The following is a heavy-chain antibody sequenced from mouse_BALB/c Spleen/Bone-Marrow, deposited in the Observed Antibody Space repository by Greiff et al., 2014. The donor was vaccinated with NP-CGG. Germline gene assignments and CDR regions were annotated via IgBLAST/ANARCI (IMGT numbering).Heavy chain of an antibody. Sequence: QVQLQQSGPELVKPGASVRISCKASGYTFTNFYIHWVKQRPGQGLQWIGWIYPGNIHTKYNEKFKGKATLTADKSSSTAYMQLTSLTSEDSAVYSCARWGTNVVDALDYWGQGTSVTVSS. V-gene: IGHV1S56*01. CDR3: ARWGTNVVDALDY. CDR1: GYTFTNFY. J-gene: IGHJ4*01. CDR2: IYPGNIHT. D-gene: IGHD1-1*01.